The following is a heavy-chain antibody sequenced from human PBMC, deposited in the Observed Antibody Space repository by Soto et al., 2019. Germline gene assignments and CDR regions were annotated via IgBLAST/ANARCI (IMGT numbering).Heavy chain of an antibody. CDR2: IIPIFGTA. J-gene: IGHJ6*02. V-gene: IGHV1-69*13. CDR3: AKNPENYYYGMDV. CDR1: GGTFSSYA. Sequence: SVKVSCKASGGTFSSYAISWVRQAPGQGLEWMGGIIPIFGTADYAQKFQGRVTITADESTSTAYVELSSLRSEDTAVYYCAKNPENYYYGMDVWGQGTTVTGSS.